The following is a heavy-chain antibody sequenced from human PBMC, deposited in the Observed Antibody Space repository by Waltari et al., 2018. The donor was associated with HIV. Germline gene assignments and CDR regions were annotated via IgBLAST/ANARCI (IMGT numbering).Heavy chain of an antibody. Sequence: QVQLVESGGGVVQPGRSLRLSCAASGFTFRSYAMHWVRQAPGKGLEWVAVISYDGSNKYYADSVKGRFTISRDNSKNTLYLQMNSLRAEDTAVYYCARVGGQLWPYWGQGTLVTVSS. D-gene: IGHD5-18*01. CDR3: ARVGGQLWPY. CDR2: ISYDGSNK. CDR1: GFTFRSYA. V-gene: IGHV3-30*04. J-gene: IGHJ4*02.